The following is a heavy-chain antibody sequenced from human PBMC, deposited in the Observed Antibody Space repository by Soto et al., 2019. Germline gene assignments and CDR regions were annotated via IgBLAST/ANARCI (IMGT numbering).Heavy chain of an antibody. V-gene: IGHV3-15*07. J-gene: IGHJ5*02. D-gene: IGHD2-2*01. CDR1: GFTFSNAW. Sequence: GGSLRLSCAASGFTFSNAWMNWVRQAPGKGLEWVGRIKSKTDGGTTDYAAPVKGRFTISRDDSKNTLYLQMNSLKTEDTAVYYCTSRRVVVPAAIRRWIDPWGQGTLVTVSS. CDR3: TSRRVVVPAAIRRWIDP. CDR2: IKSKTDGGTT.